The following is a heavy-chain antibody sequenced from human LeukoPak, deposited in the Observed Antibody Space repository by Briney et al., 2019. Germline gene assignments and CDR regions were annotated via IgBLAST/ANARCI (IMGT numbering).Heavy chain of an antibody. J-gene: IGHJ4*02. D-gene: IGHD7-27*01. CDR1: GFTFSNYD. V-gene: IGHV3-23*01. Sequence: GGSLRLSCAASGFTFSNYDMTWVRQAPGKGLEWVSVINYSGVSTNYADSVKGRFTISRDNSKNTVYLQMNSLRVEDTAVYYCAKDQNWEGGYWGQGTLVTVSS. CDR3: AKDQNWEGGY. CDR2: INYSGVST.